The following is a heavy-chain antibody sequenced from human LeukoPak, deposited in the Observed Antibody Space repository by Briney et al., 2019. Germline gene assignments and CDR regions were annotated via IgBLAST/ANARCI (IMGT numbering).Heavy chain of an antibody. D-gene: IGHD2-2*02. J-gene: IGHJ3*01. CDR1: GYSFTSYW. V-gene: IGHV5-51*01. CDR3: AGHSFDTVDAFDV. Sequence: GESLKISCKGSGYSFTSYWIGWVRQMPGEGLQWMGIIYPGDSDTRYSPSFQGQVTISADESISTAYLQWSSLKASDTAMYYCAGHSFDTVDAFDVWGQGTIVIVSA. CDR2: IYPGDSDT.